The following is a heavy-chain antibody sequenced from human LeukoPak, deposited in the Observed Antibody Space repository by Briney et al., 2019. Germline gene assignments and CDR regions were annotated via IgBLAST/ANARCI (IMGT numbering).Heavy chain of an antibody. J-gene: IGHJ4*02. CDR3: ARAYGSGSYRIKGYFDY. Sequence: GSLRLSCVASGLTFSTYWMTWVRQPPGKGLEWIGEINHSGSTNYNPSLKSRVTISVDTSKNQFSLKLSSVTAADTAVYYCARAYGSGSYRIKGYFDYWGQGTLVTVSS. V-gene: IGHV4-34*01. CDR2: INHSGST. CDR1: GLTFSTYW. D-gene: IGHD3-10*01.